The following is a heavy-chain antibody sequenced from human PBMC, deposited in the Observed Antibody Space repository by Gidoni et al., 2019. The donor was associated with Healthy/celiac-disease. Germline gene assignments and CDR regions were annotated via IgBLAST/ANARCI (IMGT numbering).Heavy chain of an antibody. CDR1: GFTFDDYG. CDR2: INWNGGST. V-gene: IGHV3-20*01. J-gene: IGHJ6*02. D-gene: IGHD3-3*01. Sequence: EVQLVESGGGVVRPGGSLRLSCAASGFTFDDYGMSWVRQAPGKGLDWVSGINWNGGSTGYADSVKGRFTISRDNAKNSLYLQMNSLRAEDTALYHCARGRSGYYYYYYGMDVWGQGTTVTVSS. CDR3: ARGRSGYYYYYYGMDV.